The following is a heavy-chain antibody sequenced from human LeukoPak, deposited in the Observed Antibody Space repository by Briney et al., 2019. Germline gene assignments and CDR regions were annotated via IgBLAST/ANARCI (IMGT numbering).Heavy chain of an antibody. Sequence: GGSLRLSCAASGFTFSSYSMNWVRQAPGKGLEWVSSISSSSSYIYYADSVKGRFTISRDNAKNSLYLQMNSLRAEDTAVYYCARDMGTYYYGSGSYYSDAFDIWGQGTMVTVSS. J-gene: IGHJ3*02. D-gene: IGHD3-10*01. CDR3: ARDMGTYYYGSGSYYSDAFDI. CDR2: ISSSSSYI. CDR1: GFTFSSYS. V-gene: IGHV3-21*01.